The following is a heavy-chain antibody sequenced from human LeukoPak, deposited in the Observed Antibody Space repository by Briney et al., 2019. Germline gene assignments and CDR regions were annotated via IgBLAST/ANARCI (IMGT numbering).Heavy chain of an antibody. V-gene: IGHV1-8*03. CDR3: ARILGGYSGNVFDY. CDR1: GYTFTSYD. J-gene: IGHJ4*02. D-gene: IGHD5-12*01. Sequence: ASVKVSCKASGYTFTSYDINWVRQATGQGLEWMGWMNPNSGNTGYAQKFQGKVTITRNTSISTAYMELSSLRSEDTAVYYCARILGGYSGNVFDYWGQGTLVTVSS. CDR2: MNPNSGNT.